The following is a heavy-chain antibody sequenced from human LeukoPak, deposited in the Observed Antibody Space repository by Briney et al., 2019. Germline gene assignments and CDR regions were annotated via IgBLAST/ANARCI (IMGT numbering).Heavy chain of an antibody. CDR1: GFTFSSYA. Sequence: GGSLRLSCAASGFTFSSYAMSWVRQAPGKGLEWVSAISGSGGSTYYADSVKGRFTISRDNSKNTLYLQMNSLRAEDTAVYYCAKDQEGITGTVSSFDPWGQGTLVTVSS. V-gene: IGHV3-23*01. J-gene: IGHJ5*02. D-gene: IGHD1-20*01. CDR2: ISGSGGST. CDR3: AKDQEGITGTVSSFDP.